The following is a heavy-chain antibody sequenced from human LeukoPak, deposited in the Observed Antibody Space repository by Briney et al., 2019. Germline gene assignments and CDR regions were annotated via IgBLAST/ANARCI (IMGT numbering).Heavy chain of an antibody. J-gene: IGHJ5*02. D-gene: IGHD3-22*01. CDR3: SSGMIA. V-gene: IGHV3-74*03. CDR2: INGDGSGI. Sequence: PGGSLRLSSATSGFTSSSDWMHWVPQAPGKGLVWVSRINGDGSGITYAACVKGRFTISRDNAKSTLYLQMNSLTAEDTAVYFCSSGMIAWGKGTLVTVAS. CDR1: GFTSSSDW.